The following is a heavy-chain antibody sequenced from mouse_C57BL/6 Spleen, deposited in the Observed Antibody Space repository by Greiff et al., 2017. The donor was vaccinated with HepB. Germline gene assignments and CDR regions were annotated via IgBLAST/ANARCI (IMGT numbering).Heavy chain of an antibody. D-gene: IGHD1-1*01. CDR2: IDPSDSYT. J-gene: IGHJ2*01. CDR1: GYTFTSYW. Sequence: QVQLQQPGAELVMPGASVKLSCKASGYTFTSYWMHWVKQRPGQGLEWIGEIDPSDSYTNYNQKFKGKSTLTVDKSSSTAYMQLSSLTSEDSAVYYCARIYYGSSSYYFDYWGQGTTLTVSS. V-gene: IGHV1-69*01. CDR3: ARIYYGSSSYYFDY.